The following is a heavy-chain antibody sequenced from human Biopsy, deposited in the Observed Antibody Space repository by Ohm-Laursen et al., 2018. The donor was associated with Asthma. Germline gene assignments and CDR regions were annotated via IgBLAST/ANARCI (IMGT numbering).Heavy chain of an antibody. CDR3: ARAAITGIRGWFDP. CDR1: GGSVSSGNNS. D-gene: IGHD1-20*01. CDR2: IDQRGYT. Sequence: PSETLSLTCAVSGGSVSSGNNSWTWIRQPPGKGLEWIGEIDQRGYTNYNPSLKSRVTISADTSKNQFHLNLSSVTAADTAVYFCARAAITGIRGWFDPWGQGTQVTVSS. V-gene: IGHV4-61*01. J-gene: IGHJ5*02.